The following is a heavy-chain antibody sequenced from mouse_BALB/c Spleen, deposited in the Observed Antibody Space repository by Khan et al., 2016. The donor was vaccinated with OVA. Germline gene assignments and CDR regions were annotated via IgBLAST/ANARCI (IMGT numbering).Heavy chain of an antibody. D-gene: IGHD3-1*01. CDR2: INTYTGEP. CDR1: GYTFKNYV. CDR3: GRVLGGY. J-gene: IGHJ2*01. V-gene: IGHV9-3-1*01. Sequence: QIQLVQSGPELKKPGETVKISCKASGYTFKNYVMNWVKQSPGKGLKWMGWINTYTGEPTYADDFKGRFAFSLETSASTAYLQINSLKNADTAIYFYGRVLGGYWGQGTTLTVSS.